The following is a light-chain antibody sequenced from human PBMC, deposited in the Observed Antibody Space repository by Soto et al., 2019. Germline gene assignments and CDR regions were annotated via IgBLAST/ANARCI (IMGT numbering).Light chain of an antibody. Sequence: QTVVTQEPSFSVSPGGTVTLTCGLNSASVSTSYYPTWYQQTPGQAPRTLIYSTNIRSSGVPDRFSGSIVEDKAALTITGAQADDESDYYCILYMGRGIWMFGGGTKVTVL. CDR2: STN. J-gene: IGLJ3*02. V-gene: IGLV8-61*01. CDR1: SASVSTSYY. CDR3: ILYMGRGIWM.